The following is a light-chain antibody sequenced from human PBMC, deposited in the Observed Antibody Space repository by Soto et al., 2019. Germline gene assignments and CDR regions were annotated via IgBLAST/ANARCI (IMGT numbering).Light chain of an antibody. Sequence: EIVLTQSPGTLSLSPGEGATLSCRASQSVSSSYLAWYQQKPGQAPRLLIYGASSRATGIPDRFSGGGSGTDFIFTISRLEPEDFAVYYCQQDDNSPWTFGQGTKVEIK. V-gene: IGKV3-20*01. CDR3: QQDDNSPWT. CDR2: GAS. J-gene: IGKJ1*01. CDR1: QSVSSSY.